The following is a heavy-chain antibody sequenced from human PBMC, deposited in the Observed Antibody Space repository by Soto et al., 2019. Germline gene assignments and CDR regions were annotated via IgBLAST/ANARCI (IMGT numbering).Heavy chain of an antibody. CDR1: GGSFSGYY. CDR2: INHSGST. D-gene: IGHD3-16*02. V-gene: IGHV4-34*01. Sequence: QVQLQQWGAGLLKPSETLSLTCAVYGGSFSGYYWSWIRQPPGKGLEWIGEINHSGSTNYNPSLKSRVTISVDTSKNQFSLKLSSVTAGDTAVYYCARGRYDYVWGSYRLGWFDPWGQGTLVTVSS. J-gene: IGHJ5*02. CDR3: ARGRYDYVWGSYRLGWFDP.